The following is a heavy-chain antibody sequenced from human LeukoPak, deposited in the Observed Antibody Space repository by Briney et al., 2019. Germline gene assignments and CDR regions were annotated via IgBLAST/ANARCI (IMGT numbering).Heavy chain of an antibody. CDR2: INAGNGNT. J-gene: IGHJ4*02. CDR3: ARGCCIRSISFYGDY. D-gene: IGHD2-2*01. V-gene: IGHV1-3*01. CDR1: GYTFTSYA. Sequence: ASVKVSCKASGYTFTSYAMHWVRQAPGQRLEWMGWINAGNGNTKYSQKFQGRVTITADKSTSTAYMELSSLRSEDTAVYHCARGCCIRSISFYGDYWGQGTLVTVSS.